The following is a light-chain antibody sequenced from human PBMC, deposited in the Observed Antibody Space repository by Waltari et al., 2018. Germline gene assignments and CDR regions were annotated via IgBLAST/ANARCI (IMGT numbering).Light chain of an antibody. CDR1: QSVLYRSTNRNY. CDR3: QQYYDTPQT. V-gene: IGKV4-1*01. Sequence: DIVMTQSPASLAVSLVERLTINRKSSQSVLYRSTNRNYLAWNQQKSGQPPKLLIYWASTRESGVPDRFSGSGSGTDFTLTISSLQAEDVAVYYCQQYYDTPQTFGQGTKVEIK. CDR2: WAS. J-gene: IGKJ1*01.